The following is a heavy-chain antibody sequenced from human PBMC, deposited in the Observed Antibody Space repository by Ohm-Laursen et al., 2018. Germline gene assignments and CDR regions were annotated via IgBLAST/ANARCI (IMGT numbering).Heavy chain of an antibody. D-gene: IGHD6-13*01. J-gene: IGHJ4*02. Sequence: SLRLSCTASGFTFRRDAMSWVRQAPGRGLEWVSSLSDNGAKTYYADSVKGRFTISRDNSKNTLYLQMNSLRAEDTAVYYCAKDLAAAVEYWGQGTLVTVSS. V-gene: IGHV3-23*01. CDR3: AKDLAAAVEY. CDR1: GFTFRRDA. CDR2: LSDNGAKT.